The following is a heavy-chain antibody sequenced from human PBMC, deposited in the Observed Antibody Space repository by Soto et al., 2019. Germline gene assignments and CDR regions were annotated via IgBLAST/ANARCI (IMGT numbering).Heavy chain of an antibody. CDR3: ARESVAAINWFDP. V-gene: IGHV3-21*01. CDR1: GFTFSSYT. CDR2: ISSSSTYI. J-gene: IGHJ5*02. Sequence: PGGSLRLSCAASGFTFSSYTMNWVRQAPGKGLEWVSSISSSSTYIYYADSVKGRFTISRDNAKNSLFLQMNSLRAEDTAVYYCARESVAAINWFDPWGHGTLVTVSS. D-gene: IGHD6-19*01.